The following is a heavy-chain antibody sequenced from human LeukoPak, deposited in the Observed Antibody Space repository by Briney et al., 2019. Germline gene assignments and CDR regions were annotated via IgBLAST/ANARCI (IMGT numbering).Heavy chain of an antibody. CDR3: AREGYYSGMDV. J-gene: IGHJ6*02. Sequence: SVKCRFTISRDNAKNSLYLQMNSLRAEDTAVYYCAREGYYSGMDVWGQGTTVTVSS. V-gene: IGHV3-21*01.